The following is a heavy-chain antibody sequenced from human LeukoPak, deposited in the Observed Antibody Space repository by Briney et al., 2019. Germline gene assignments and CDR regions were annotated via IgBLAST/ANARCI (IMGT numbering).Heavy chain of an antibody. CDR1: GFTVSTNY. CDR3: ARVIFRAVAGTLDY. V-gene: IGHV3-53*01. CDR2: IYSGGST. J-gene: IGHJ4*02. D-gene: IGHD6-19*01. Sequence: GGSLRLSCVVSGFTVSTNYMSWVRQAPGKGLEWVSLIYSGGSTYYADSVKGRFTISRDNAKNSLYLQMNSLRAEDTAVYYCARVIFRAVAGTLDYWGQGTLVTVSS.